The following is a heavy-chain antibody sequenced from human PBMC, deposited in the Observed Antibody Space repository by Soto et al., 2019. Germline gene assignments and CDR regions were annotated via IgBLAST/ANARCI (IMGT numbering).Heavy chain of an antibody. CDR3: AKDLFDGIAAAAFYYYYGMDV. D-gene: IGHD6-13*01. V-gene: IGHV3-30*18. J-gene: IGHJ6*02. CDR2: ISYDGSNK. Sequence: GGSLRLSCAASGFTFSSYGMHWVRQAPGKGLEWVAVISYDGSNKYYADSVKGRFTISRDNSKNTLYLQMNSLRAEDTAVYYCAKDLFDGIAAAAFYYYYGMDVWGQGTTVTASS. CDR1: GFTFSSYG.